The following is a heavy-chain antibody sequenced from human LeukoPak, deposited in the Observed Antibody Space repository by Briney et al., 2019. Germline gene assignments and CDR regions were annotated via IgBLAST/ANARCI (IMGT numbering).Heavy chain of an antibody. CDR2: IYYSGST. V-gene: IGHV4-39*01. J-gene: IGHJ5*02. CDR1: GGSISSSSYY. D-gene: IGHD3-16*02. Sequence: KPSETLSLTCTVSGGSISSSSYYWGWIRQPPGKGLEWIGSIYYSGSTYYNPSLKGRVTISVDTSKNQFSLKLSSVTAADTAVYYCARQELVGLRLGELSTLRSPNFDPWGQGTLVTVSS. CDR3: ARQELVGLRLGELSTLRSPNFDP.